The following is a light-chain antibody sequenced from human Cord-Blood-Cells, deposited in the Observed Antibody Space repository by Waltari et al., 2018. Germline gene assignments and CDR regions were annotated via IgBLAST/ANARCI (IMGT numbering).Light chain of an antibody. CDR3: QQRSNWPLT. CDR1: QSVSSY. V-gene: IGKV3-11*01. J-gene: IGKJ4*01. CDR2: DAS. Sequence: EIVLTPSPATLSLSPGERATISCRASQSVSSYLAWYQHKPGQAPRLLIYDASNRATGIPARFSGSVSGTDFTLTISSLEPEDFAVYYCQQRSNWPLTFGGGTKVEIK.